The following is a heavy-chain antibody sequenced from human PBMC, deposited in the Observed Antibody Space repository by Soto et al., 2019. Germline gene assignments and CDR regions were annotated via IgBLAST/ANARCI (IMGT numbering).Heavy chain of an antibody. CDR3: VRELIPVLGSIRYFDP. V-gene: IGHV3-74*01. CDR2: INSDGTST. D-gene: IGHD6-19*01. J-gene: IGHJ5*02. CDR1: GFTFSRYW. Sequence: EVQLVESGGGLIQPGGSLRLSCAASGFTFSRYWMHWVRQTPGMGLEWLSRINSDGTSTKYADSVKGRFSISRDNADNMLYLQMNSLRDEDTGVYYCVRELIPVLGSIRYFDPWGQGTLVTVSS.